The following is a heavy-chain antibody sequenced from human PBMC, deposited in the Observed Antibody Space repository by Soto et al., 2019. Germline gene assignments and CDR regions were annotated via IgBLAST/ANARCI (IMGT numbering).Heavy chain of an antibody. CDR3: ARAEYSSSWSPYYYYYGMDV. CDR1: GYTFTGYY. J-gene: IGHJ6*02. Sequence: GASVKVSCKASGYTFTGYYMHWVRQAPGQGLEWMGWINPNSGGTNYAQKFQGWVTMTRDTSISTAYMELSRLRSDDTAVYYCARAEYSSSWSPYYYYYGMDVWGQGTTVTVSS. V-gene: IGHV1-2*04. CDR2: INPNSGGT. D-gene: IGHD6-13*01.